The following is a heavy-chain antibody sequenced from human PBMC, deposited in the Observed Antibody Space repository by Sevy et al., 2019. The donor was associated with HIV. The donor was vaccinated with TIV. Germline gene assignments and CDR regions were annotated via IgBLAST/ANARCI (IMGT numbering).Heavy chain of an antibody. Sequence: ASVKVSCKASGYTFTSYGISWVRQAPGQGLEWMGWISAYNGNTNYAQKLQGRVTMTTDTSTSTAYMELRSLRSDDTAVYYSARGLVGATTQRYFDLWGRGTLVTVSS. CDR2: ISAYNGNT. CDR3: ARGLVGATTQRYFDL. J-gene: IGHJ2*01. D-gene: IGHD1-26*01. CDR1: GYTFTSYG. V-gene: IGHV1-18*01.